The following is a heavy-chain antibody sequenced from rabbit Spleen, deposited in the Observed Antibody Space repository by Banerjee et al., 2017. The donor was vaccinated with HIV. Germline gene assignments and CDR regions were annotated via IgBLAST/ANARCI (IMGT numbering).Heavy chain of an antibody. V-gene: IGHV1S40*01. D-gene: IGHD1-1*01. CDR2: IYAGSGDSN. CDR3: ARDLVAVIGWNFSL. Sequence: QSLEESGGDLVKPGASLTLTCTASGFSFSSSYYVCWVRQAPGKGLEWIACIYAGSGDSNVYASWAKGRFTISKTSSTTVTLQMTSLTAADTATYFCARDLVAVIGWNFSLWGPGTLVTVS. CDR1: GFSFSSSYY. J-gene: IGHJ4*01.